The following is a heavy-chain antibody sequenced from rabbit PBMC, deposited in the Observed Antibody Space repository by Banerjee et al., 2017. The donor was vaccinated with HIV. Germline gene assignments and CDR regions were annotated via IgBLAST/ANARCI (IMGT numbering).Heavy chain of an antibody. Sequence: QSLEESGGGLVQPEGSLTLTCKASGIDFSTWMCWVRQAPGKGLEWIACIDAGGGSGGRTDYASWAKGRFTISRSTSLNTVDLQMTSLTAADTATYFCVRAGVYAGSSSYTGFDFNLWGQGTLVTVS. CDR3: VRAGVYAGSSSYTGFDFNL. CDR2: IDAGGGSGGRT. J-gene: IGHJ4*01. CDR1: GIDFSTW. D-gene: IGHD8-1*01. V-gene: IGHV1S43*01.